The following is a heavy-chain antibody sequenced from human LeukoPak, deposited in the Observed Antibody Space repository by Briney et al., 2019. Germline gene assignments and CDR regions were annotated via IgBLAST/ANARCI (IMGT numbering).Heavy chain of an antibody. D-gene: IGHD4-17*01. CDR3: ARTGQGDYGDYGPFDY. CDR1: GGSISSYC. V-gene: IGHV4-59*08. CDR2: IYYSGST. J-gene: IGHJ4*02. Sequence: PSETLSLTCTVSGGSISSYCWSWIRQPPGKGLEWIGYIYYSGSTNYNPSLKSRVTISEDTSKNQFSLKLSSVTAADTAVYYCARTGQGDYGDYGPFDYWGQGTLVTVSS.